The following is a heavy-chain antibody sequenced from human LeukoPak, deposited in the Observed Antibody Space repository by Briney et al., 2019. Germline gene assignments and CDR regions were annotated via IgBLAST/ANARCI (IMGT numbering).Heavy chain of an antibody. D-gene: IGHD1-26*01. J-gene: IGHJ2*01. CDR1: GGSISSGGYY. CDR3: ARGFLGVPRNWYFDL. CDR2: IYYSGST. V-gene: IGHV4-31*03. Sequence: SETLSLTCLVSGGSISSGGYYWSWIRQHPGKGLEWIGYIYYSGSTYYNPSLKSRVTISVDTSKNQFSLKLSSVTAADTAVYYCARGFLGVPRNWYFDLWGRGTLVTVSS.